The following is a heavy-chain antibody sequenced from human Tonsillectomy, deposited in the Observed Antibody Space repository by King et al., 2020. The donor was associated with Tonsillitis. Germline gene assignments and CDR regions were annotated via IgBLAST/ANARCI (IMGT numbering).Heavy chain of an antibody. CDR3: AKPRGSPSYYFDY. V-gene: IGHV3-23*04. D-gene: IGHD3-10*01. CDR1: GFTFRSYA. CDR2: ISGSGGST. Sequence: VQLVESGGGLVQPGGSLRLSCAASGFTFRSYAMSWVRQAPGKGLEWVSTISGSGGSTYYADSVKGRFTISRDNSKNTLYLRMNSLRAEDTAVYFCAKPRGSPSYYFDYWGQGTLVTVSS. J-gene: IGHJ4*02.